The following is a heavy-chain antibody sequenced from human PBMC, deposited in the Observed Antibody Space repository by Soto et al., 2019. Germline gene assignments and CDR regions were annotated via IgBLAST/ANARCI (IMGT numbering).Heavy chain of an antibody. J-gene: IGHJ4*02. CDR1: GFTFSSYG. D-gene: IGHD6-19*01. Sequence: QVQLVESGGGVVQPGRSLRLSCAASGFTFSSYGMHWVRQAPGKGLEWVAVIWYDGSNKYYADSVKGRFTISRDNSKNTLYLQMNSLRAEDTAVYYCARDRSGIAVADVGSFDYWGQGTLVTVSS. V-gene: IGHV3-33*01. CDR2: IWYDGSNK. CDR3: ARDRSGIAVADVGSFDY.